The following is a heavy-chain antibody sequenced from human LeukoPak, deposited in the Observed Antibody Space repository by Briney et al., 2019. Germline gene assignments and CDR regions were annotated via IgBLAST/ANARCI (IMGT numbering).Heavy chain of an antibody. Sequence: GESLKISCRGLGNSFTTNWIAWGPQIPGKGLGWRGIIYLGTSDPKYSPPFQGQVPIPPNKSISTAYLQWSSLKASDTAMYYCARHRSQVEMATIGYWGQGTLVTVSS. CDR2: IYLGTSDP. V-gene: IGHV5-51*01. CDR3: ARHRSQVEMATIGY. D-gene: IGHD5-24*01. J-gene: IGHJ4*02. CDR1: GNSFTTNW.